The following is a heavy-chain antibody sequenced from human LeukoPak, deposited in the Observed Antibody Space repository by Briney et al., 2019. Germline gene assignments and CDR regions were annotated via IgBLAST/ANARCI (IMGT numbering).Heavy chain of an antibody. CDR2: IYTSGST. Sequence: SETLSLTCTVSGGSISSYYWSWIRQPAGKGLEWIGRIYTSGSTNYNPSLKSRVTMPVDTSKNQFSLKLSSVTAADTAVYYCARGRLAVAVREAFDIWGQGTMVTVSS. J-gene: IGHJ3*02. CDR1: GGSISSYY. D-gene: IGHD6-19*01. V-gene: IGHV4-4*07. CDR3: ARGRLAVAVREAFDI.